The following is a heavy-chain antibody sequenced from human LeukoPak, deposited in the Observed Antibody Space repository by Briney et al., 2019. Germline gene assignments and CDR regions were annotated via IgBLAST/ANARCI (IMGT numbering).Heavy chain of an antibody. J-gene: IGHJ4*02. Sequence: SVKVSCKASGGTFSSYAISWVRQAPGQGLEWMGGIIPIFGTANYAQRFQGRVTITADESTSTAYMELSSLRSEDTAVYYCASPTPRVVVVPAALDYWGQGTLLTVSS. CDR3: ASPTPRVVVVPAALDY. CDR2: IIPIFGTA. D-gene: IGHD2-2*01. CDR1: GGTFSSYA. V-gene: IGHV1-69*13.